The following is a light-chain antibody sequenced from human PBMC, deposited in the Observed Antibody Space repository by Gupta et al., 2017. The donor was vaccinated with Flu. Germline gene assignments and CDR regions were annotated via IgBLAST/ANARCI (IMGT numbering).Light chain of an antibody. CDR1: QNIAKS. Sequence: GDRVTITCRASQNIAKSLNWYKQKPGKAPKIVIYGTASLQRGVPSRFSGRGSETEFSLTISRLQPEDFATYYCQQYAATPLTFGGGTRVDFK. V-gene: IGKV1-39*01. CDR2: GTA. CDR3: QQYAATPLT. J-gene: IGKJ4*01.